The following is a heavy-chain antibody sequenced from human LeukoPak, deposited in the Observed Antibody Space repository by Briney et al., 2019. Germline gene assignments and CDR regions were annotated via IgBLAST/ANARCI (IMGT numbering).Heavy chain of an antibody. CDR2: ISGSGHAE. J-gene: IGHJ3*02. CDR1: GFTFSSYW. V-gene: IGHV3-23*01. CDR3: AKDPNGDYVGAFDM. Sequence: GGSLRLSCAASGFTFSSYWMSWVRQAPGKGLEWVSSISGSGHAEYYADSVKGRFTISRDNSKNMLYLQLTSLGPEDTAVYHCAKDPNGDYVGAFDMWGQGTMVTVSS. D-gene: IGHD4-17*01.